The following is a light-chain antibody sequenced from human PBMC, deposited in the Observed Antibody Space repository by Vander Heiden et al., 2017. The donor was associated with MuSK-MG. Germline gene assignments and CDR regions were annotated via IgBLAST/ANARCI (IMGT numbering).Light chain of an antibody. J-gene: IGKJ3*01. V-gene: IGKV1-33*01. Sequence: DIQMTQSPSSLSASVGDRVTITCQATQDINNFLNWYQHKPGKAPKLLIYDASNLETGVPSRFSGSGSGTDFTFTISSLQPEDSGTYYCQQDHNVPLTFGHGTKVDIE. CDR3: QQDHNVPLT. CDR1: QDINNF. CDR2: DAS.